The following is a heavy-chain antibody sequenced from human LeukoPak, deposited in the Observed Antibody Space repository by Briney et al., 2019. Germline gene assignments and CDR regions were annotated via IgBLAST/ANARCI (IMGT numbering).Heavy chain of an antibody. CDR1: GLTFRSFG. J-gene: IGHJ4*02. CDR3: AKYGSGTYYNGLY. Sequence: GGSLRLSCAASGLTFRSFGMSWVRQAPGKGLEWVSGVSGSGAVTYYADSVKGRFTISRDTSKSTLYLQMNSLRDEDTAVYYCAKYGSGTYYNGLYWGQGTLVTVSS. V-gene: IGHV3-23*01. CDR2: VSGSGAVT. D-gene: IGHD3-10*01.